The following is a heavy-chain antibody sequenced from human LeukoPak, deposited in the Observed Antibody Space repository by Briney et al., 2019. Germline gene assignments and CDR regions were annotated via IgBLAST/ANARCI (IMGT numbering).Heavy chain of an antibody. V-gene: IGHV7-4-1*02. D-gene: IGHD4-11*01. CDR2: INTNTGNP. CDR3: ARGMSNSRRADY. Sequence: ASVNVSCKASGYTFTNYPINWVRQAPGQGLEWMGWINTNTGNPTYAQGFTKRFVFSLDTSINTAYLQISSLKAEDTAVYYCARGMSNSRRADYWGQGTLVTVSS. CDR1: GYTFTNYP. J-gene: IGHJ4*02.